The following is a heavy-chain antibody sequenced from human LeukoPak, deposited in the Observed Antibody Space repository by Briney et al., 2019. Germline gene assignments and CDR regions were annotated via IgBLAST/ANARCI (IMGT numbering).Heavy chain of an antibody. Sequence: PGGSLRLSCAASGFTFSSYWMSWVRQAPGKGLEWVANIKQDGSEKYYVDSVKGRFTISRDNAKNSLYLQMNSLRAEDTAVYYCAREHALGIVVVTADAFDIWGQGTMVTVSS. D-gene: IGHD2-21*02. CDR1: GFTFSSYW. CDR3: AREHALGIVVVTADAFDI. J-gene: IGHJ3*02. V-gene: IGHV3-7*01. CDR2: IKQDGSEK.